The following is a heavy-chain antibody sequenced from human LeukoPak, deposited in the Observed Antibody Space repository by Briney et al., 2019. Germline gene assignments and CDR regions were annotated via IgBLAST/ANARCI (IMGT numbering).Heavy chain of an antibody. V-gene: IGHV3-21*01. J-gene: IGHJ4*02. CDR3: ASSGYFDWLYHLGFHRDY. CDR1: GFTVSSYS. Sequence: GGSLRLSCAASGFTVSSYSMNWVRQAPGKGLESVSSISSSSSYIYYADSATGRFTISSATAKHSLYLQMNSLRAEDTAVYYCASSGYFDWLYHLGFHRDYWGQGTLVTVSS. D-gene: IGHD3-9*01. CDR2: ISSSSSYI.